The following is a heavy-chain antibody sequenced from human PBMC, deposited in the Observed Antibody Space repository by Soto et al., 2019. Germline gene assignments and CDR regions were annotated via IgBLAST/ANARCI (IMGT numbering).Heavy chain of an antibody. Sequence: GGSLRLSCAASGFTFSSYAMSRVRQAPGKGLEWVSAISGSGGSTYYADSVKGRFTISRDNSKNTLYLQMNSLRAEDTAVYYCAKDCSSTSSQYYFDYWGQGTLVTVSS. CDR2: ISGSGGST. V-gene: IGHV3-23*01. CDR3: AKDCSSTSSQYYFDY. CDR1: GFTFSSYA. J-gene: IGHJ4*02. D-gene: IGHD2-2*01.